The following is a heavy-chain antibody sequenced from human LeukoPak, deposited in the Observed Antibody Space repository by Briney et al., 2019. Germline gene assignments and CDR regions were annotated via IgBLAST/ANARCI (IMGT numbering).Heavy chain of an antibody. D-gene: IGHD2-2*01. CDR2: IYSGGST. J-gene: IGHJ4*02. V-gene: IGHV3-66*01. Sequence: GESLRLSCAASGFTVSSNYMSWVRQAPGKGLEWVSVIYSGGSTYYAGSVKGRFTISRDNSKNTLYLQMNSLRAEDTAVYYCAKDAPATPFDYWGQGTLVTVSS. CDR1: GFTVSSNY. CDR3: AKDAPATPFDY.